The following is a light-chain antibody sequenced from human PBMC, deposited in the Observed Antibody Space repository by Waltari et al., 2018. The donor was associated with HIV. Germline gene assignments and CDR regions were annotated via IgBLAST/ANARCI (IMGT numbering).Light chain of an antibody. J-gene: IGLJ2*01. CDR3: AAWDDSLL. CDR2: RNN. CDR1: SSNIGSKY. Sequence: QSVLTQPPSASGTPGQRVTISCSGSSSNIGSKYVYWYQQLPGTAPKLLIYRNNQRPSGVPARFSGSKSGPSASLAISGLRSEDEADYYCAAWDDSLLFGGGTKLTVL. V-gene: IGLV1-47*01.